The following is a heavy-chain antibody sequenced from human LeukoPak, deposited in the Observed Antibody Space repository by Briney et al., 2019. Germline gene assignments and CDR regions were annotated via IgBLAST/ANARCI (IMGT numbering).Heavy chain of an antibody. CDR2: ISYDGSNK. CDR1: GFTFSSYA. Sequence: PGGSLRLSCAASGFTFSSYAMHWVRQAPGKGLEWVAVISYDGSNKYYADSVKGRFTISRDNSKNTLYLQMNSLRAEDTAVYYCARVSANYYGSGNDAFDIWGQGTMVTVSS. CDR3: ARVSANYYGSGNDAFDI. J-gene: IGHJ3*02. V-gene: IGHV3-30-3*01. D-gene: IGHD3-10*01.